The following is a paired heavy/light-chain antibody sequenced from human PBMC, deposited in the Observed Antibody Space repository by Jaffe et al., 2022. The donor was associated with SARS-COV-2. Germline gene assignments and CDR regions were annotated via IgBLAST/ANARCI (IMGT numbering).Heavy chain of an antibody. CDR3: AREGGYGSGSYYNYGMDV. Sequence: QVQLVQSGAEVRNPGASVKVSCKASGYTFTAHYMHWVRQAPGQGLEWMGRIDPNNGGTNYAQKFQGWVTMTRDTSISTVYMELNRLKSDDTAVYYCAREGGYGSGSYYNYGMDVWGQGTTVTVFS. CDR1: GYTFTAHY. J-gene: IGHJ6*02. V-gene: IGHV1-2*04. CDR2: IDPNNGGT. D-gene: IGHD3-10*01.
Light chain of an antibody. J-gene: IGLJ2*01. Sequence: SSELTQDPAVSVALGQTVRITCQGDTLRSHYASWYQQKPGQAPVFVIYGKDNRPSGIPDRFSGSTSGNTASLTITGTQAEDEADYYCNSRDSSGDHVLFGGGTKLTVV. CDR1: TLRSHY. CDR2: GKD. CDR3: NSRDSSGDHVL. V-gene: IGLV3-19*01.